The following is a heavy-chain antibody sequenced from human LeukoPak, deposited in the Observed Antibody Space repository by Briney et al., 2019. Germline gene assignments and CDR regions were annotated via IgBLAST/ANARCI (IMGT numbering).Heavy chain of an antibody. CDR1: GFTFSNHG. CDR2: MRHDGSIK. Sequence: GGSLRLSCEASGFTFSNHGMHWVRQAPGKGPEWVAFMRHDGSIKYYVDSVKGRFTIDRDNSKNTVYLHMNSRRPDDTAIYFCARQEARNYYYEGLDYWGQGNLVTVSS. J-gene: IGHJ4*02. D-gene: IGHD3-22*01. CDR3: ARQEARNYYYEGLDY. V-gene: IGHV3-30*02.